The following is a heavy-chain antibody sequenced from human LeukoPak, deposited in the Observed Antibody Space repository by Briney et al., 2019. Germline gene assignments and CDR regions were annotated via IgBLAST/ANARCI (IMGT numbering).Heavy chain of an antibody. V-gene: IGHV4-59*01. CDR2: IYYSGST. CDR3: ARASSGYYHFDY. CDR1: GGSISSYY. J-gene: IGHJ4*02. Sequence: SETLSLTCTVSGGSISSYYWSWIRRPPGKGLEWIGYIYYSGSTNYNPSLKSRVTISVDTSKNQFSLKLSSVTAADTAVYYCARASSGYYHFDYWGQGTLVTVSS. D-gene: IGHD3-22*01.